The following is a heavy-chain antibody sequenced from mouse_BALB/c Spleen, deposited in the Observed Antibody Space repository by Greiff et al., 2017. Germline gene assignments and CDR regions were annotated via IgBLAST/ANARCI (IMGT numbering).Heavy chain of an antibody. CDR2: IYPGDGDT. Sequence: VQLQQSGAELARPGASVKLSCKASGYTFTSYWMQWVKQRPGQGLEWIGAIYPGDGDTRYTQKFKGKATLTADKSSSTAYMQLSSLASEDSAVYYCARRGTLTGTSAMDYWGQGTSVTVSS. V-gene: IGHV1-87*01. CDR3: ARRGTLTGTSAMDY. D-gene: IGHD4-1*01. J-gene: IGHJ4*01. CDR1: GYTFTSYW.